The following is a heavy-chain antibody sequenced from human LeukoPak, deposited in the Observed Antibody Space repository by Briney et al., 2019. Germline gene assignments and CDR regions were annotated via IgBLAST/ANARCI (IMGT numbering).Heavy chain of an antibody. J-gene: IGHJ6*03. Sequence: GGSLRLSCAASGFTFSNYAMSWLRQAPGKGLEWVSTIGNSGGSTYYADSVKGRFTIARDDPENTLFLQMNSLRVEDTAVYYCARDRSCTGGSCYMDVWGRGTTVTVSS. V-gene: IGHV3-23*01. CDR3: ARDRSCTGGSCYMDV. CDR2: IGNSGGST. D-gene: IGHD2-15*01. CDR1: GFTFSNYA.